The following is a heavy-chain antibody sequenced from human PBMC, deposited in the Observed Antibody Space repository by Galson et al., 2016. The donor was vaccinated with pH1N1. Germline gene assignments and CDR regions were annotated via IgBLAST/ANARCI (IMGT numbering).Heavy chain of an antibody. Sequence: SLRLSCAASGFTLSSSAMNWVRQAPGKGLEWVSYISATGGSTYYADSVKGRFTISRDTSKNTMYLQMHSLRAEDTATCYCAKVTDVCTVTRCFPYGMRAWGQGTTVTVSS. CDR3: AKVTDVCTVTRCFPYGMRA. D-gene: IGHD2-2*01. CDR2: ISATGGST. CDR1: GFTLSSSA. V-gene: IGHV3-23*01. J-gene: IGHJ6*02.